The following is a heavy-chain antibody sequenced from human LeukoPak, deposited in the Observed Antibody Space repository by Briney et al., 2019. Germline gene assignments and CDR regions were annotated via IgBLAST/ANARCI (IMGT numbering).Heavy chain of an antibody. V-gene: IGHV4-34*01. CDR2: INHSGST. J-gene: IGHJ4*02. CDR3: ARGPVAGTAY. CDR1: GGSFSGYC. D-gene: IGHD6-19*01. Sequence: SETLSLTCAVYGGSFSGYCWSWIRQPPGKGLEWIGEINHSGSTNYNPSLKSRVTISVDTSKNQFSLKLSSVTAADTAVYYCARGPVAGTAYWGQGTLVTVSS.